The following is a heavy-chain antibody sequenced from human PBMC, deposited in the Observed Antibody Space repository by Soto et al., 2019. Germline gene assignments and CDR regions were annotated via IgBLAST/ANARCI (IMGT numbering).Heavy chain of an antibody. V-gene: IGHV4-30-4*01. D-gene: IGHD4-17*01. CDR2: IYYSGST. Sequence: SETLSLTCTVSGGSISSGDYYWSWKSQPPGKGLEWIGYIYYSGSTYYNPSLKSRVTISVDTSKNQFSLKLSSVTAADTAVYYCARESYGDYYYYGMDVWGQGTTVTVSS. CDR1: GGSISSGDYY. J-gene: IGHJ6*02. CDR3: ARESYGDYYYYGMDV.